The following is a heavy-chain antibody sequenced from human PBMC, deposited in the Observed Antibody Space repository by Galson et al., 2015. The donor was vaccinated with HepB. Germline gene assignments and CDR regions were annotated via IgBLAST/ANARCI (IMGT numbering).Heavy chain of an antibody. D-gene: IGHD3-3*01. CDR2: ISSSGSTV. CDR3: ASPNVLRFLESFPPSYYYYYMDV. Sequence: SLRLSCAASGFTFSDYYMSWIRQAPGKGLEWVSYISSSGSTVYYADSVKGRFTISRDNAKNSLYLQMNSLRAEDTAVYYCASPNVLRFLESFPPSYYYYYMDVWGKGTTVTVSS. CDR1: GFTFSDYY. J-gene: IGHJ6*03. V-gene: IGHV3-11*01.